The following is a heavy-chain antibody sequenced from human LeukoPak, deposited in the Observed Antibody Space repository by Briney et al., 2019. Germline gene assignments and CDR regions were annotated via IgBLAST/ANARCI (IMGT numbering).Heavy chain of an antibody. D-gene: IGHD3-22*01. J-gene: IGHJ4*02. CDR2: IYHSGST. V-gene: IGHV4-30-2*01. CDR3: ARRTDYYDSSGYLLFDY. CDR1: GGSISSGGYY. Sequence: PSQTLSLTCTVSGGSISSGGYYWSWIRQPPGKGREWIGYIYHSGSTYYNPSLKSRVTISVDRSKNQFSLKLSSVTAADTAVYYCARRTDYYDSSGYLLFDYWGQGTLVTVSS.